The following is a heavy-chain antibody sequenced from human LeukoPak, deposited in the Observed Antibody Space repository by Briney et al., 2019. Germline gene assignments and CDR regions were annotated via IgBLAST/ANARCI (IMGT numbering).Heavy chain of an antibody. CDR3: AKDKLPTAMFSYVY. CDR2: ITYSGDNT. Sequence: GGSLRLSCAASGFTVGSHAMTWVRQAPGKGLEWGSGITYSGDNTYYAGSVKGRFTISRDNSRNTLFLQMDSLRAEDTAVYYCAKDKLPTAMFSYVYWGQGTLVTVSS. CDR1: GFTVGSHA. D-gene: IGHD2-2*01. V-gene: IGHV3-23*01. J-gene: IGHJ4*02.